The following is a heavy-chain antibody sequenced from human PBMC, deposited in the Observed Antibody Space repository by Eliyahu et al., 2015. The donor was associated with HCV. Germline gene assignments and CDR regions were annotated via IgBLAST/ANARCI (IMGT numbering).Heavy chain of an antibody. CDR3: AREAGTQHSSY. V-gene: IGHV4-38-2*02. Sequence: QVQLQESGPGLVKPSETLSLTCSVSGYSISSGYYWGWIRQPPGKGLEWIGSFYHSGSTHYNPSLKSRVTISADTSKNQVSLKLTSVTAADTAVYYCAREAGTQHSSYWGQGTLVTVSS. D-gene: IGHD1-14*01. J-gene: IGHJ4*02. CDR1: GYSISSGYY. CDR2: FYHSGST.